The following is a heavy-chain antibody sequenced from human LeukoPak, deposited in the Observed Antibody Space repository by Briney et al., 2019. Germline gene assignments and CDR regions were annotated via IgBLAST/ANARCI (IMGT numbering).Heavy chain of an antibody. D-gene: IGHD1-26*01. CDR1: GCIFSSYA. J-gene: IGHJ4*02. V-gene: IGHV3-23*01. Sequence: GGSLRLSCAASGCIFSSYAMSWIRQAPGKGLEWVSAISGSGGSTYYADSVKGRFTISRDNSKNTLYLQMNSLRAEDTAVYYCAKFRNSGSYYWGQGTLVTVSS. CDR2: ISGSGGST. CDR3: AKFRNSGSYY.